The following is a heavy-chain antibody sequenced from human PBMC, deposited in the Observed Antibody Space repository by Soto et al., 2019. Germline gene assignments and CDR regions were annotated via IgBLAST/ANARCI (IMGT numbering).Heavy chain of an antibody. J-gene: IGHJ6*02. Sequence: ASVKVSCKASGYTFTSYAMHWVRQAPGQRLEWMGWINAGNGNTKYSQKFQGRVTITRDTSASTAYMELSSLRSEDTAVYYCAGDHCSGGSCYCDYYYGMDGWDQGTTVTVSS. CDR3: AGDHCSGGSCYCDYYYGMDG. D-gene: IGHD2-15*01. CDR1: GYTFTSYA. V-gene: IGHV1-3*01. CDR2: INAGNGNT.